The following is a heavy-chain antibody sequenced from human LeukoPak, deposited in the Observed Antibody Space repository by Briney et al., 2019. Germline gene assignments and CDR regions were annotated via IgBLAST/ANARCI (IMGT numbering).Heavy chain of an antibody. CDR3: AREQQGKYYDINNSIEYYFDY. CDR1: GYTFSSYA. J-gene: IGHJ4*02. CDR2: IIPIFGTA. D-gene: IGHD3-22*01. Sequence: ASVKVSCKASGYTFSSYAISWVRQAPGQGLEWMGGIIPIFGTANYAQKFQGRVTITADESTSTAYMELSRLTSEDTAVYYCAREQQGKYYDINNSIEYYFDYWGQGTPVTVSS. V-gene: IGHV1-69*13.